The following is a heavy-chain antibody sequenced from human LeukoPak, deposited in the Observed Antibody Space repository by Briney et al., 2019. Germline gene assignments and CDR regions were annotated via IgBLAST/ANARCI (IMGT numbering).Heavy chain of an antibody. J-gene: IGHJ4*02. Sequence: SETLSLTCAVSGYSIRSGYYWGWIRQPPGKGLGWIGSIYHGGRTLCNPSLKSRVTIPVDTSKNQFSLMLTSMTDADAAVYYCATRGSSSWDFDYGGQGTVV. V-gene: IGHV4-38-2*01. D-gene: IGHD6-13*01. CDR1: GYSIRSGYY. CDR3: ATRGSSSWDFDY. CDR2: IYHGGRT.